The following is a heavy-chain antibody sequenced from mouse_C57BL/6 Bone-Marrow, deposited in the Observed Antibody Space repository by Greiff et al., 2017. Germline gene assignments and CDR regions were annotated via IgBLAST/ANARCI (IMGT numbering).Heavy chain of an antibody. J-gene: IGHJ4*01. D-gene: IGHD2-4*01. CDR3: ARWDYGHYYAMDY. V-gene: IGHV1-4*01. Sequence: VQLQQSGAELARPGASVKMSCKASGYTFTSYTMHWVKQRPGQGLALIGYINPSSGYTKYNQKFKDKATLTADKSSSTAYMQLSSLTSEDSAVYYCARWDYGHYYAMDYWGQGTSVTVSS. CDR2: INPSSGYT. CDR1: GYTFTSYT.